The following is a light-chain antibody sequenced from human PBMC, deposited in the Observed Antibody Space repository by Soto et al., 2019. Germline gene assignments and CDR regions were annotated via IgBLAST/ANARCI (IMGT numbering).Light chain of an antibody. Sequence: QSVLTQPPSASGTPGQRVTIACSGSSSNIGSTTVKWYQQLPGTAPKLLIYNNNQRPSGVPDRFSGSKSGTSASLAISGLQSEDEADYYCAAWDDSLNGVVFGGGTQLTFL. V-gene: IGLV1-44*01. CDR2: NNN. J-gene: IGLJ3*02. CDR1: SSNIGSTT. CDR3: AAWDDSLNGVV.